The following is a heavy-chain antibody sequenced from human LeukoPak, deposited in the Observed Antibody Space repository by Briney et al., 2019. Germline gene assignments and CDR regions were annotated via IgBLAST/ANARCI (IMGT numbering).Heavy chain of an antibody. J-gene: IGHJ5*02. CDR3: AKGPTYQPSNWFDP. Sequence: GGSLRLSCAASGFTFSSYGMHWVRQAPGKGLEWVVVISYDGSNKYYADSVKGRFTISGDNSKNTLYLQMNSLRAEDTAVYYCAKGPTYQPSNWFDPWGPGTLVTVSS. V-gene: IGHV3-30*18. CDR2: ISYDGSNK. D-gene: IGHD2-2*01. CDR1: GFTFSSYG.